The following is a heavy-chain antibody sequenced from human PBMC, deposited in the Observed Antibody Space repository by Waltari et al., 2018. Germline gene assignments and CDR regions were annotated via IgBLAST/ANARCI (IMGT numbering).Heavy chain of an antibody. CDR2: INPRGGST. Sequence: QVQLVQSGAEVKKPGASVKVSCKASGYTFTSYYMHWVRQAPGQGLEWMGIINPRGGSTSYAQNFQGRVTMTRDTSTSTVYMELSSLRSEDTAVYYCARDRRMVRGLGDWGQGTLVTVSS. D-gene: IGHD3-10*01. CDR1: GYTFTSYY. CDR3: ARDRRMVRGLGD. J-gene: IGHJ4*02. V-gene: IGHV1-46*01.